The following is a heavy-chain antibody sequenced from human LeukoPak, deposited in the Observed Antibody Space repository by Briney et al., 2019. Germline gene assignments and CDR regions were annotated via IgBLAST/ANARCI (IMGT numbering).Heavy chain of an antibody. V-gene: IGHV3-21*01. J-gene: IGHJ4*02. CDR3: ARGVGNFRYYFDY. CDR1: GFTFSTYA. D-gene: IGHD2/OR15-2a*01. Sequence: GGSLRLSCAASGFTFSTYAMNWIRQAPGKGLEWVSSISSTGTYIYYGDLVEGRSTISRDNAKNSLYLQMNSLRAEDTAVYYCARGVGNFRYYFDYWGQGTLVTVSS. CDR2: ISSTGTYI.